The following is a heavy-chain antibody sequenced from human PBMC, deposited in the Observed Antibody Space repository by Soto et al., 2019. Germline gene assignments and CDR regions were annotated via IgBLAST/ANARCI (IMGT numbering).Heavy chain of an antibody. V-gene: IGHV3-74*01. CDR2: INSDGSST. CDR3: ARGGYCSSTSCYRSRFDP. J-gene: IGHJ5*02. D-gene: IGHD2-2*02. Sequence: GSLRLSCAASGFTFSSYWMHWVRQAPGKGLVWVSRINSDGSSTSYADSVKGRFTISRDNAKNTLYLQMNSLRAEDTAVYYCARGGYCSSTSCYRSRFDPWGPGTLVTVSS. CDR1: GFTFSSYW.